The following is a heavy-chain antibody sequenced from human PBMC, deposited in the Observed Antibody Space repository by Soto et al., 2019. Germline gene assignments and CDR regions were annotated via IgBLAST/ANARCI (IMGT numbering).Heavy chain of an antibody. CDR2: IIPIFGTA. J-gene: IGHJ4*02. CDR3: ASHVPRAGYFEY. CDR1: GGTFSSYA. Sequence: GASVKVSCKASGGTFSSYAISWVRQAPGQGLEWMGGIIPIFGTANYAQKFQGGVTITADESTSTAYMELSSLRSEDTAVYYCASHVPRAGYFEYWGQGTMVTVSS. D-gene: IGHD2-2*01. V-gene: IGHV1-69*13.